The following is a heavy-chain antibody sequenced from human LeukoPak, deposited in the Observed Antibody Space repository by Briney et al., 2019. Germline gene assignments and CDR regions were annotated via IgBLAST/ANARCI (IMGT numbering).Heavy chain of an antibody. CDR3: VRDYVWGTSEPDY. V-gene: IGHV3-21*01. CDR2: ISSGSSYI. CDR1: GFTFTTFW. J-gene: IGHJ4*02. Sequence: PGGSLRLSCATSGFTFTTFWMHWVRQAPGKGLEWVSSISSGSSYIYYADSVKGRFTISRDNAKNSLYLQMNSLRDEDTAVYYCVRDYVWGTSEPDYWGQGTLVTVSS. D-gene: IGHD3-16*01.